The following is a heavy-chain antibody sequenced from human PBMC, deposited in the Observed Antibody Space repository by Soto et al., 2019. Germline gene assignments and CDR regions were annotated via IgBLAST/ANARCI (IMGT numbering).Heavy chain of an antibody. CDR3: AKSLTRWAFVLDV. Sequence: EVQLLESGGDLVQPGGSLRLSCAASGFTFSAYAMTWVRQIPGKGLEWVSNIIVTGGTTNYADSVKGRFTISRDNSKNTLFLQMNSLSAEDTAIYSWAKSLTRWAFVLDVWGQGTTVTVSS. CDR1: GFTFSAYA. J-gene: IGHJ6*02. CDR2: IIVTGGTT. D-gene: IGHD1-26*01. V-gene: IGHV3-23*01.